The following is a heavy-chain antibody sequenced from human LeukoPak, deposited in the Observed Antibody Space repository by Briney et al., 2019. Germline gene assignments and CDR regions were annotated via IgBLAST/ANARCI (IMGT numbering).Heavy chain of an antibody. V-gene: IGHV3-23*01. CDR2: IGGRAGST. D-gene: IGHD3-10*01. CDR1: GFTFTSFA. J-gene: IGHJ6*02. CDR3: AKDRDIILMGHGMDV. Sequence: GGSLRLSCAASGFTFTSFAMTWVRQAPGKGLEWVSTIGGRAGSTDYADSVKGRFTISRDNSKNTLYLQMNNLRTEDTAVYYCAKDRDIILMGHGMDVWGQGATVTVSS.